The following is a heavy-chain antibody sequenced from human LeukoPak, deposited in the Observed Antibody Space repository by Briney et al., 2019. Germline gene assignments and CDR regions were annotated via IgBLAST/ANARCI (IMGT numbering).Heavy chain of an antibody. J-gene: IGHJ5*02. V-gene: IGHV4-34*01. CDR3: ARGGYSYGFNWFDP. Sequence: SETLSLTCAVYGGSFSGYYWSLIRQPPGKGLEWIGEINHSGSTNYNPSLKSRVTISVDTSKNQFSLKLSSVTAADTAVYYCARGGYSYGFNWFDPWGQGTLVTVSS. D-gene: IGHD5-18*01. CDR1: GGSFSGYY. CDR2: INHSGST.